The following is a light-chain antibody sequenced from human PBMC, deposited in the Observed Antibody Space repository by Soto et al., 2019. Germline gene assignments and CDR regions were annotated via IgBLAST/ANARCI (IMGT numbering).Light chain of an antibody. J-gene: IGLJ1*01. CDR3: SSYTSSSTLLYV. V-gene: IGLV2-14*02. CDR1: FNL. Sequence: QSVLTQPASVSGSPGQSITISCTSFNLVSWYQHHPGKAPKLMIYEGSNRPSGVSNRFFGSKSGNTASLTISGLQAEDEADYYCSSYTSSSTLLYVFGTGTKVTVL. CDR2: EGS.